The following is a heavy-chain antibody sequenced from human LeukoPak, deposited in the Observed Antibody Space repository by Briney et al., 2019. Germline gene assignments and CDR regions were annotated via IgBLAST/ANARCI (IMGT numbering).Heavy chain of an antibody. CDR3: ANEYSKGDI. CDR1: GFTFSSYG. CDR2: ISYDGSNK. Sequence: GGSLRLSCAASGFTFSSYGMHWVRQAPGKGLEWVAVISYDGSNKYYADSVKGRFTISRDNSKNTLYLQMNSLRAEDTAVYYCANEYSKGDIWGQGTMVTVSS. D-gene: IGHD4-11*01. J-gene: IGHJ3*02. V-gene: IGHV3-30*18.